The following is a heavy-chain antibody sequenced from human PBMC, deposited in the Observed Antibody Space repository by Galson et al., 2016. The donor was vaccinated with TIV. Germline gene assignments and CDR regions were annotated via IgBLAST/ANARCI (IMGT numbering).Heavy chain of an antibody. J-gene: IGHJ4*02. CDR1: GFSVSYKH. CDR2: IYSNDET. Sequence: LRLSCAASGFSVSYKHMIWVRQTPGKGLEWVSLIYSNDETYYADSVKGRFTISRDNSKNTLYLQMNSLRAEDTAVYYCAREGKGAAYPNNFDYWGQGTLVTVSS. V-gene: IGHV3-53*01. CDR3: AREGKGAAYPNNFDY. D-gene: IGHD1-26*01.